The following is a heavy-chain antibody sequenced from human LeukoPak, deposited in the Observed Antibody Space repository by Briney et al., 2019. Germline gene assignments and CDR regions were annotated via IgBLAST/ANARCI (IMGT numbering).Heavy chain of an antibody. D-gene: IGHD3-22*01. CDR2: ISSSSYI. CDR3: TRSPYYYDSSGYYVD. Sequence: GGSLRLSCASSGFTFSSYSMNWVRQAPGKGLEWVSSISSSSYIYYADSVKGPFTISRDNAKNSLYLQMNSLRAEDTAVYYCTRSPYYYDSSGYYVDWGQGTLVTVSS. CDR1: GFTFSSYS. J-gene: IGHJ4*02. V-gene: IGHV3-21*01.